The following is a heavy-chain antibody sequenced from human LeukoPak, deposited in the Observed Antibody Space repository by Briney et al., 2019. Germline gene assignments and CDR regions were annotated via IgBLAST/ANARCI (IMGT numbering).Heavy chain of an antibody. V-gene: IGHV4-30-2*01. Sequence: PSETLSLTCTVSGGSISSGAYYWSRIRQPPGKGLEWIGYIYHSGSTYYNPSLKSRVTVSVDRSKNQFSLELSSVTAADTAVYYCARVPQLLLLFDIWGQGTVVTVSS. CDR2: IYHSGST. CDR3: ARVPQLLLLFDI. CDR1: GGSISSGAYY. D-gene: IGHD2-2*01. J-gene: IGHJ3*02.